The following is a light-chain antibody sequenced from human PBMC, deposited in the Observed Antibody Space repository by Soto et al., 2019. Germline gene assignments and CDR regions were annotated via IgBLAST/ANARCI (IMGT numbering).Light chain of an antibody. Sequence: QSVLTQSPSASAPLGASVKLTCTLSSGHSSYAIAWHQQQPEKGPRFLMRLKSDGSHTKGDGIPDRFSGSSSGAERYVIISSLQSEDEADYYCQTWASGIRVFGGGTKITVL. CDR1: SGHSSYA. CDR2: LKSDGSH. CDR3: QTWASGIRV. V-gene: IGLV4-69*01. J-gene: IGLJ3*02.